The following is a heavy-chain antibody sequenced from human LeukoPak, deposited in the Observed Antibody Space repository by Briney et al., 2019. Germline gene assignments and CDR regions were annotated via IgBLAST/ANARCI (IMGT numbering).Heavy chain of an antibody. CDR1: GFTVSSNY. CDR3: ARGTTYCSSSSCYPSGMGV. Sequence: PGGSLRLSCAASGFTVSSNYMSWVRQAPGKGLEWVSVTYRGGSTYYADSVKGRFTASRDNSKNTLYLQMNSLRAEDTAVYSCARGTTYCSSSSCYPSGMGVWGQGTTVTVSS. V-gene: IGHV3-53*01. CDR2: TYRGGST. J-gene: IGHJ6*02. D-gene: IGHD2-2*01.